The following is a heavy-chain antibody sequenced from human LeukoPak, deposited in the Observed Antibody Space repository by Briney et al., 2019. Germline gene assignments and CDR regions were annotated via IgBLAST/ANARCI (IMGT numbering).Heavy chain of an antibody. CDR2: IIPIFGTA. V-gene: IGHV1-69*13. Sequence: GASVKVSCKASGGTFSSYAISWVRQAPGQGLEWMGGIIPIFGTANYAQKFQGRVTITADESTSTAYMELSSLRSEDTAVYYCARGFMTTVTTSLDYWGQGTLVTVSS. CDR3: ARGFMTTVTTSLDY. J-gene: IGHJ4*02. D-gene: IGHD4-17*01. CDR1: GGTFSSYA.